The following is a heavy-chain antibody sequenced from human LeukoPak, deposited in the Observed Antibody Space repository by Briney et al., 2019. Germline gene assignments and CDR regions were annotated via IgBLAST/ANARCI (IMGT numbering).Heavy chain of an antibody. Sequence: GSLRLSCAASGFTFSSYSMNWVRQAPGKGLEWVSYISSSSSTIYYADSVKGRFTISRDNARNSLYLQMNSLRAEDTAVYYCARDSYIAAAGIYYYYYMDVWGKGTTVTVSS. V-gene: IGHV3-48*01. CDR1: GFTFSSYS. D-gene: IGHD6-13*01. CDR3: ARDSYIAAAGIYYYYYMDV. J-gene: IGHJ6*03. CDR2: ISSSSSTI.